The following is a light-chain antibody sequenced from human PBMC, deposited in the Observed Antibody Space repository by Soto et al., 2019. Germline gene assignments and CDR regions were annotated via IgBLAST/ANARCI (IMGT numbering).Light chain of an antibody. Sequence: QSLLTQPPSVSGAPGQRVTISCTGSSSNIGSTYDVQWYQQLPGTAPKLLIHGNTNRPSGVPDRFSGSKSGTSASLAITGLQADDEADYYCQSYDDSLSVHYVFGTGTKVTVL. J-gene: IGLJ1*01. V-gene: IGLV1-40*01. CDR2: GNT. CDR1: SSNIGSTYD. CDR3: QSYDDSLSVHYV.